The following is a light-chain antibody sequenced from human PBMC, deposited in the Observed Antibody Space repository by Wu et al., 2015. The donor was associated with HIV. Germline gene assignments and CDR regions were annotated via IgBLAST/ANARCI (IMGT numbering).Light chain of an antibody. Sequence: AIQMTQSPPSLSASVGDRITITCRASQNIRDDLGWYQQKPGKAPHLLIYFVSNLHTGAPSRFSGSGFGTDFTLTISSLQPEDSATYYCLQDYTFPWTFGQGTKVEI. J-gene: IGKJ1*01. CDR2: FVS. CDR1: QNIRDD. CDR3: LQDYTFPWT. V-gene: IGKV1-6*01.